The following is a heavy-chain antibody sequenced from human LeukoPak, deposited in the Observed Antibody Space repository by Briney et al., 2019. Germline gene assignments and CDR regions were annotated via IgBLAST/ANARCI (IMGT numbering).Heavy chain of an antibody. D-gene: IGHD5-12*01. Sequence: GGSLRLSCAASGFAFSTHGMHWVRQAPGKGLEWVAFIRYDGNDQDYADSVKGRFTISRDNSKNTLYLQMINLRPEDAAVYYCAKKRYSGSDLRWSYYYYMDVWGQGTTVTVSS. CDR3: AKKRYSGSDLRWSYYYYMDV. CDR1: GFAFSTHG. J-gene: IGHJ6*03. CDR2: IRYDGNDQ. V-gene: IGHV3-30*02.